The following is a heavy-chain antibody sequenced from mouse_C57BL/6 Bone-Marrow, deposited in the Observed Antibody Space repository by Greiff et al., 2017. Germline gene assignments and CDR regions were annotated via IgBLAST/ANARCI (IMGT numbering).Heavy chain of an antibody. V-gene: IGHV1-4*01. Sequence: VQLQQSGAELARPGASVKMSCKASGYTFTSYTMHWVKQRPGQGLEWIGYINPSSGYTKYNQKFKDKATLTANKSSSTANMQLSSLTSEDSAVYYCASPYEGYFDVWGTGTTVTVSS. J-gene: IGHJ1*03. CDR2: INPSSGYT. D-gene: IGHD2-12*01. CDR3: ASPYEGYFDV. CDR1: GYTFTSYT.